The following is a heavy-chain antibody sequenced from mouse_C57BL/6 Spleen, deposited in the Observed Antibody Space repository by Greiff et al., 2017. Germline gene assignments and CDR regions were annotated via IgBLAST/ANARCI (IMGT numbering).Heavy chain of an antibody. J-gene: IGHJ4*01. D-gene: IGHD2-4*01. CDR3: ARHEDQDDYPLYAMDY. V-gene: IGHV1-62-2*01. CDR2: FYPGSGSI. Sequence: QVQLQQSGAELVKPGASVKLSCKASGYTFTEYTIHWVKQRPGQGLEWIGWFYPGSGSIKYNEKFKDKATLTADKSSSTVYMELSRLTSEDSAVXFCARHEDQDDYPLYAMDYWGQGTSVTVSS. CDR1: GYTFTEYT.